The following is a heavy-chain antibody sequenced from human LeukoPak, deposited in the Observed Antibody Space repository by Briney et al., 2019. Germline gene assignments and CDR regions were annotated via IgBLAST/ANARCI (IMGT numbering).Heavy chain of an antibody. CDR1: GDSISSYY. J-gene: IGHJ1*01. Sequence: SETLSLTCTVSGDSISSYYWSWIRQPPGKGLEWIGYIYYSGNTYYNPALQSRVTISIDTSKTQFSLKLSSVTAADTAVYYCARRAGIAGYFRHWGQGTLVTVSS. V-gene: IGHV4-59*08. CDR2: IYYSGNT. CDR3: ARRAGIAGYFRH. D-gene: IGHD2-21*01.